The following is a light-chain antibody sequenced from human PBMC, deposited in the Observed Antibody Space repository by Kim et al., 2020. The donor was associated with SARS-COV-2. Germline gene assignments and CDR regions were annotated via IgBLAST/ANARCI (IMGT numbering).Light chain of an antibody. CDR1: ALPKQY. CDR3: QSADSSGTYVV. V-gene: IGLV3-25*03. Sequence: PGQTARITCSGDALPKQYAYWYQQKPGQAPVLVIYKDSERPSGIPERFSGSSSGTTVTLTISGVQAEDEADYYCQSADSSGTYVVFGGGTQLTVL. CDR2: KDS. J-gene: IGLJ2*01.